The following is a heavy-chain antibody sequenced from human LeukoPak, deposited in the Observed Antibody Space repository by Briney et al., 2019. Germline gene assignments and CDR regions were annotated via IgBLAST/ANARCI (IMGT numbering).Heavy chain of an antibody. CDR2: ISSSSSYI. V-gene: IGHV3-21*01. Sequence: PGGSLRLSCAASGFTFSSYSMNWVRQAPGKGLEWVSSISSSSSYIYYADSVKGRFTISRDNAKNSPYLQMNSLRAEDTAVYYCATHYDYVWGSYRSAGYWGQGTLVTVSS. CDR3: ATHYDYVWGSYRSAGY. J-gene: IGHJ4*02. D-gene: IGHD3-16*02. CDR1: GFTFSSYS.